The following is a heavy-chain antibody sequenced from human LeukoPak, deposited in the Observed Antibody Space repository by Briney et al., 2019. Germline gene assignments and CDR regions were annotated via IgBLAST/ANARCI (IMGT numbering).Heavy chain of an antibody. J-gene: IGHJ6*02. Sequence: SETLSLTCAVYGGSFSGYYWSWIRQPPGKGLEWIGEINHSGSTNYNPSLKSRVTISVDTSKNQFSLKLSSVTAADTAVYYCARGPDCSGGSCYSNYYGMDVWGQGTTVTVSS. V-gene: IGHV4-34*01. D-gene: IGHD2-15*01. CDR3: ARGPDCSGGSCYSNYYGMDV. CDR1: GGSFSGYY. CDR2: INHSGST.